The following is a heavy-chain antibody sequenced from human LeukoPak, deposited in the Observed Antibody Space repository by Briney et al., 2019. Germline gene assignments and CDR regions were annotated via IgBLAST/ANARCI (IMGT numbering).Heavy chain of an antibody. V-gene: IGHV1-18*01. J-gene: IGHJ4*02. D-gene: IGHD3-16*02. Sequence: ASVKVSCKASGYTFTSYGISWVRQAPGQGLEWMGWISAYNGNTNYARKLQGRVTMTTDTSTSTAYMELRSLRSDDTAVYYCARDYYDYVWGSYRPPYYFDYWGQGTLVTVSS. CDR3: ARDYYDYVWGSYRPPYYFDY. CDR2: ISAYNGNT. CDR1: GYTFTSYG.